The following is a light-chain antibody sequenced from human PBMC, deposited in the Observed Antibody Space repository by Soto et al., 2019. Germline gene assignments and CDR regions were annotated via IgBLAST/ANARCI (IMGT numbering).Light chain of an antibody. CDR2: KAS. J-gene: IGKJ1*01. CDR1: QSISSW. V-gene: IGKV1-5*03. CDR3: QQDNSYWT. Sequence: DIPMTQSPSTLSASVGDRVTITCRASQSISSWLAWYQQKPGKAPKLLIYKASSLESGVPTRFSGSGSGTEFTLTISSLQPDDFATYYCQQDNSYWTFGQGTKVYI.